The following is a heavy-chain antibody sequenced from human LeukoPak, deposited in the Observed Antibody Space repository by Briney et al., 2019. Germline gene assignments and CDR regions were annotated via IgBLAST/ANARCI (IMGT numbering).Heavy chain of an antibody. CDR1: GFTFSSYA. J-gene: IGHJ6*02. V-gene: IGHV3-30-3*01. CDR2: ISYDGSNK. Sequence: PGGSLRLSCAASGFTFSSYAMHWVRQAPGKGLEWVAVISYDGSNKYYADSVKGRFTISRDNAKNTLYLQMNSLRAEDTAVYYCARGEVRYYYYYYGMDVWGQGTTVTVSS. CDR3: ARGEVRYYYYYYGMDV.